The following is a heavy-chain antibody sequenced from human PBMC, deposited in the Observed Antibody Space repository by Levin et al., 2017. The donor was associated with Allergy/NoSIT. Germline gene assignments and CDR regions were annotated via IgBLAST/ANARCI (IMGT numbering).Heavy chain of an antibody. V-gene: IGHV1-69*13. Sequence: SVKVSCKASGGTFSSYAISWVRQAPGQGLEWMGGIIPIFGTANYAQKFQGRVTITADESTSTAYMELSSLRSEDTAVYYCAREGGSYRGLDYWGQGTLVTVSS. D-gene: IGHD1-26*01. J-gene: IGHJ4*02. CDR1: GGTFSSYA. CDR2: IIPIFGTA. CDR3: AREGGSYRGLDY.